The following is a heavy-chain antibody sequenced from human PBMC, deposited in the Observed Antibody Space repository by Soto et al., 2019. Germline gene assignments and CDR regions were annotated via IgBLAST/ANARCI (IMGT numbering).Heavy chain of an antibody. CDR2: IYTSGST. CDR3: ARDSNYYDSSGYLTRLFDP. V-gene: IGHV4-4*07. D-gene: IGHD3-22*01. CDR1: GGSISSYY. J-gene: IGHJ5*02. Sequence: SETLSLTXTVSGGSISSYYWSWIRQPAGKGLEWIGRIYTSGSTNYNPSLKSRVTMSVDTSKNQFSLKLSSVTAADTAVYYCARDSNYYDSSGYLTRLFDPWGQGTLVTVSS.